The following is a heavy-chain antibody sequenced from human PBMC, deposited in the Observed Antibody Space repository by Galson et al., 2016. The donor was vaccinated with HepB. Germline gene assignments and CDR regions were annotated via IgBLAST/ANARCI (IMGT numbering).Heavy chain of an antibody. CDR1: GGSIRSASNY. CDR3: ARGDYHFWSGCVTSDNNFAY. Sequence: SETLSLTCTVSGGSIRSASNYWGWIRQPPGKGLEWIANIYYSGTTYYDPTPKSRVTISVDTSKNQVSLKLNSVTAADSAVYYCARGDYHFWSGCVTSDNNFAYWGQGTLVTVSS. V-gene: IGHV4-39*01. CDR2: IYYSGTT. D-gene: IGHD3-3*01. J-gene: IGHJ4*02.